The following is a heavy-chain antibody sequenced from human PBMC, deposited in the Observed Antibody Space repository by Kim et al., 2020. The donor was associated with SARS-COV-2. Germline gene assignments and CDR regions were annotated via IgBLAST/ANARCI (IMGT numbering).Heavy chain of an antibody. V-gene: IGHV3-15*01. D-gene: IGHD3-3*01. CDR1: GFTFSNAW. Sequence: GGSLRLSCAASGFTFSNAWMSWVRQAPGKGLEWVGRIKSKTDGGTTDYAAPVKGRFTISRDDSKNTLYLQMNSLKTEDTAVYYCTTQDFWSGYCSYWGQGTLVTVSS. J-gene: IGHJ4*02. CDR2: IKSKTDGGTT. CDR3: TTQDFWSGYCSY.